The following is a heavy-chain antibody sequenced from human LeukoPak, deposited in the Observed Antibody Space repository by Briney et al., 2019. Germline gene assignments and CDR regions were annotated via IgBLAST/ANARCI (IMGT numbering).Heavy chain of an antibody. CDR1: GYTFTSYY. Sequence: ASVKVSCKASGYTFTSYYMHWVRQAPGQGFEWMGIINPSGGSTSYAQKFQGRVTMTRDTSTSTVYMELSSLRSEDTAVYYCARDQEDTAMVDYYYYYMDVWGKGTTVTVSS. J-gene: IGHJ6*03. V-gene: IGHV1-46*01. D-gene: IGHD5-18*01. CDR2: INPSGGST. CDR3: ARDQEDTAMVDYYYYYMDV.